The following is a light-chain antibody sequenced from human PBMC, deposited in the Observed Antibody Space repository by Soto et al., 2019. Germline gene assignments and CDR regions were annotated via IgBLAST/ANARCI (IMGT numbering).Light chain of an antibody. J-gene: IGLJ1*01. V-gene: IGLV3-21*04. CDR1: NIGSKS. Sequence: SYELTQPPSVSVAPGKTARITCGGNNIGSKSEHWYQQKPGQAPVLVIYYDSDRPSGIPERFSGSNSGNTATLTISRVEAGYEADYYCQVWDSSSDPRGVFGTGTKLTVL. CDR3: QVWDSSSDPRGV. CDR2: YDS.